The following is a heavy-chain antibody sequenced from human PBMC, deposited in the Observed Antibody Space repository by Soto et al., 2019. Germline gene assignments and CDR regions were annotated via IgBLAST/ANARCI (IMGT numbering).Heavy chain of an antibody. Sequence: EVQLVESGGGLVKPGGSLRLSCAASGFTFSSYSMNWVRQAPEKGLEWVSSISSSSSYIYYADSVKGRFTISRDNAKNSLYLQMNSLRAEDTAVYYCARGVPAARDGIWGFDYWGQGTLVTVSS. J-gene: IGHJ4*02. CDR2: ISSSSSYI. CDR3: ARGVPAARDGIWGFDY. CDR1: GFTFSSYS. V-gene: IGHV3-21*01. D-gene: IGHD2-2*01.